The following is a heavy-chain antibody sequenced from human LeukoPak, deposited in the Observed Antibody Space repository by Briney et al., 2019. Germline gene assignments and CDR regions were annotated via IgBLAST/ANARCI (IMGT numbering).Heavy chain of an antibody. Sequence: PSETLSLTCTVSGGSISSSSYYWGWIRQPPGKGLEWIGSIYYSGSTYYNPSLKSRVTISVDTSKNQFSLKLSSVTAADTAVYYCARAAGQQLVGYYFDYWGQGTLVTVSS. CDR2: IYYSGST. CDR3: ARAAGQQLVGYYFDY. D-gene: IGHD6-13*01. V-gene: IGHV4-39*07. CDR1: GGSISSSSYY. J-gene: IGHJ4*02.